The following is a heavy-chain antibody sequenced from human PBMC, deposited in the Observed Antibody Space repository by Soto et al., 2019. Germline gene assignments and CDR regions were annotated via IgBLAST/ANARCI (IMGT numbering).Heavy chain of an antibody. Sequence: EVQLVESGGGLVKPGGSLRLSCAASGFTFSSYSMNWVRQAPGNGLEWVSSISSSSSYIYYADSVKGRFTISRDNAKNSLYLQMNSLRPEDTAVYYFARVDYDYGDYSICYWGQGTLVTVSS. D-gene: IGHD4-17*01. CDR2: ISSSSSYI. V-gene: IGHV3-21*01. J-gene: IGHJ4*02. CDR3: ARVDYDYGDYSICY. CDR1: GFTFSSYS.